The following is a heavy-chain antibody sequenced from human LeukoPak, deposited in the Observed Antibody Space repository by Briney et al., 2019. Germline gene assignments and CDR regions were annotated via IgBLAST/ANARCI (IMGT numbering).Heavy chain of an antibody. J-gene: IGHJ4*02. CDR3: ASSGSPNVGGY. D-gene: IGHD1-26*01. CDR1: GGTFSSYA. V-gene: IGHV1-69*01. CDR2: IIPIFGTA. Sequence: ASVKVSCKASGGTFSSYAISWVRQAPGQGLEWMGGIIPIFGTANYAQKFQGRVTITADESTSTAYMELSSLRSEDTAVYYCASSGSPNVGGYWGQGTLVTVSS.